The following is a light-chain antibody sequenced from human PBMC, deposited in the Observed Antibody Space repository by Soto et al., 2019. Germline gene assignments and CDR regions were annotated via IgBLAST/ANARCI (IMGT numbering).Light chain of an antibody. CDR2: SAS. J-gene: IGKJ5*01. CDR3: QKFNTAPLT. Sequence: DIQMTQSPSSLSASVGDRVTITCRASQDISVYLAWYQQKPGKVPKLLIYSASTLQSGVPSRFSGSGSGTXXXXXIXXXQPEDVATYYCQKFNTAPLTFGQGTRLEIK. CDR1: QDISVY. V-gene: IGKV1-27*01.